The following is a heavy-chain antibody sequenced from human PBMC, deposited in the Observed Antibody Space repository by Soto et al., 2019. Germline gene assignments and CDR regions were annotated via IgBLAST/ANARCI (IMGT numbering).Heavy chain of an antibody. CDR2: IKQDGSEK. Sequence: GGSLRLSCSASGFTFSSYWMSWVRQAPGKGLEWVANIKQDGSEKYYVDSVKGRFTISRDNAKNSLYLQMNSLRAEDTAVYYCARANNRFDWLLYGLLGIWGQGTMVTVSS. CDR1: GFTFSSYW. D-gene: IGHD3-9*01. V-gene: IGHV3-7*01. J-gene: IGHJ3*02. CDR3: ARANNRFDWLLYGLLGI.